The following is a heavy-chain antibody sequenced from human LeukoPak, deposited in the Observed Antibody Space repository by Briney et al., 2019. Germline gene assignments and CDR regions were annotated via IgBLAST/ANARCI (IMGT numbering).Heavy chain of an antibody. Sequence: GGSLRLSCAASGFTFSSYEMNWVRQAPGKGLEWVSYISNSGNTIYYADSVKGRFTISRDNAKNSLYLQMNSLRAEDTAVYYCARHSRGTGSWYYFDYWGQGTLVTVSS. CDR3: ARHSRGTGSWYYFDY. J-gene: IGHJ4*02. CDR1: GFTFSSYE. V-gene: IGHV3-48*03. D-gene: IGHD3-10*01. CDR2: ISNSGNTI.